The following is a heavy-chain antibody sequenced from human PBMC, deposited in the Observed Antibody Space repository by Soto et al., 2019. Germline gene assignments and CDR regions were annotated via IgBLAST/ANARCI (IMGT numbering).Heavy chain of an antibody. V-gene: IGHV4-30-4*01. J-gene: IGHJ4*02. D-gene: IGHD3-22*01. CDR3: ARVSNYYDSSGFFDY. CDR1: GGSISSGDYY. CDR2: IYYSGST. Sequence: KPSETLSLTCTVSGGSISSGDYYWSWIRQPPGKGLEWIGYIYYSGSTYYNPSLKSRVTISVDTSKNQFSLKLSSVTAADTAVYYCARVSNYYDSSGFFDYWGQGTLVTVSS.